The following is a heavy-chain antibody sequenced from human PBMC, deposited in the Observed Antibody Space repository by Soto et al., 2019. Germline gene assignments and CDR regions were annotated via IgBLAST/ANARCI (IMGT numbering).Heavy chain of an antibody. J-gene: IGHJ4*02. Sequence: QVQLQQWGAGLLKPSETLSLTCAVYGGSFSGYYWSWIRQPPEKLLELIGEITHSASTNYNPSLNRGVIRSVDTSKNQFSMMLRSVTAADTAVYYCARGPHYYGSWPTHYFDYWGQGTLVTVSS. CDR2: ITHSAST. D-gene: IGHD3-10*01. CDR1: GGSFSGYY. CDR3: ARGPHYYGSWPTHYFDY. V-gene: IGHV4-34*01.